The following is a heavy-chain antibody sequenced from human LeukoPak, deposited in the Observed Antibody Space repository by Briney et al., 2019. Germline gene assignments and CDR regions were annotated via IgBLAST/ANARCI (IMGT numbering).Heavy chain of an antibody. CDR2: ISGSGGST. J-gene: IGHJ6*02. CDR3: AKGDYDYVWGSSRGMDV. Sequence: GKSLRLSCAASGFTFSSYAMSWVRQAPGKGLEWVSAISGSGGSTYYADSVKGRFTISRDNSKNTLYLQMNSLRAEDTAVYYCAKGDYDYVWGSSRGMDVWGQGTTVTVSS. CDR1: GFTFSSYA. D-gene: IGHD3-16*02. V-gene: IGHV3-23*01.